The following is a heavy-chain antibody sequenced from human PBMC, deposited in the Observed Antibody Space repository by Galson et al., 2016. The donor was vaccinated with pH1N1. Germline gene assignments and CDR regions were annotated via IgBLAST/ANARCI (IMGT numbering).Heavy chain of an antibody. CDR3: ARVGSVIVVVTGATPTPGWFDP. CDR1: GYTLTELS. Sequence: SVKVSCKVSGYTLTELSMHWVRQAPGKGLEWMGGFDPEDGETIYAQKFQGRVTMTEDTSTSTAYMELRSLRSDDTAVYYCARVGSVIVVVTGATPTPGWFDPWGQGTLVTV. CDR2: FDPEDGET. J-gene: IGHJ5*02. D-gene: IGHD2-21*02. V-gene: IGHV1-24*01.